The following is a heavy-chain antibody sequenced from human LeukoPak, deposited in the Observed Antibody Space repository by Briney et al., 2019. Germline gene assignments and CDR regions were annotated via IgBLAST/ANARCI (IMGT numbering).Heavy chain of an antibody. Sequence: GGSLRLSCAASGFTFSSYVMNWVRQAPGKGLEWVSSISGTSSYINYADSVKGRFTISRDNAKNSLYLQMNSLRAEDTAVYYCARGRVSGWSNVDYWGQGTLVTVSS. CDR1: GFTFSSYV. CDR3: ARGRVSGWSNVDY. J-gene: IGHJ4*02. D-gene: IGHD6-19*01. CDR2: ISGTSSYI. V-gene: IGHV3-21*01.